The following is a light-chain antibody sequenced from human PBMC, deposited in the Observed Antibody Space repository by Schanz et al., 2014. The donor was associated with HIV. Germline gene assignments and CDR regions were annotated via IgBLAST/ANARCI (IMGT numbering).Light chain of an antibody. CDR2: KAS. J-gene: IGKJ1*01. Sequence: DIQITQSPSTLSASVGDRVTITCRASQTISNWLAWYQHKPGTAPKVLISKASTLESGVPSRFSGSGSGTEFTLTISSLQPDDFATYYCLQYDTYSWTFGQGTKVDIK. CDR3: LQYDTYSWT. CDR1: QTISNW. V-gene: IGKV1-5*03.